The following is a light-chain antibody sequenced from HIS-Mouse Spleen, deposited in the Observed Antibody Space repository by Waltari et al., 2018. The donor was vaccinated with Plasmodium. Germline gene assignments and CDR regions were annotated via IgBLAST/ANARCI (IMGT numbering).Light chain of an antibody. CDR2: GPS. J-gene: IGKJ5*01. CDR3: QQYNNWPT. V-gene: IGKV3-15*01. CDR1: QSVSSN. Sequence: EIVMTQSPATLSVSPGERATLSCRPSQSVSSNLAWYQQRPGQAPRLLVYGPSARATGIPARFSGSGSGTEFTLTISSMQSEDFAVCYCQQYNNWPTFGQGTRLEIK.